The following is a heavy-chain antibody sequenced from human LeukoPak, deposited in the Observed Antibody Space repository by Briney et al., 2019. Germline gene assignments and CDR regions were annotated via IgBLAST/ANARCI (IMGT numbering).Heavy chain of an antibody. CDR2: IGAYNGNT. Sequence: GASVKVSCKASGYSFGNFGISWMRQAPGQGLEWVGWIGAYNGNTNYAQKLQGRVTMTRDTSISTAYMELSSLRSEDTAVYYCASVPYYDSSGYYDKWFDPWGQGTLVTVSS. CDR3: ASVPYYDSSGYYDKWFDP. V-gene: IGHV1-18*01. CDR1: GYSFGNFG. J-gene: IGHJ5*02. D-gene: IGHD3-22*01.